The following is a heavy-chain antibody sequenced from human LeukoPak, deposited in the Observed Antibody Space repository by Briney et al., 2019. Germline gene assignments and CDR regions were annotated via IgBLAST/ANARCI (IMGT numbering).Heavy chain of an antibody. CDR1: GGTFSSYA. D-gene: IGHD3-16*02. Sequence: GASVKVSCKASGGTFSSYAISWVRQAPGQGLEWMGGIIPIFGTANYAQKFQGRVTITADESTSTAYMELSSLRSEDTAVYYCATLRLGELSLLDYWGQGTLVTVSS. CDR3: ATLRLGELSLLDY. J-gene: IGHJ4*02. CDR2: IIPIFGTA. V-gene: IGHV1-69*13.